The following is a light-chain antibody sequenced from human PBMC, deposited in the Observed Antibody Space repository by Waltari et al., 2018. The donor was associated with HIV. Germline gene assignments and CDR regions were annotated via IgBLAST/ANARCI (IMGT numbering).Light chain of an antibody. CDR3: QTWGTGISLV. Sequence: QLVLTQSPSVSASLGASVELTCTLSSGHNYYAVSWHQQQPEKRPRFLMKLNADGSHTKGDGLPDRFSGSSSGAERFLSISNRQSEDEADYYCQTWGTGISLVFGGGTKLTVL. CDR1: SGHNYYA. J-gene: IGLJ2*01. CDR2: LNADGSH. V-gene: IGLV4-69*01.